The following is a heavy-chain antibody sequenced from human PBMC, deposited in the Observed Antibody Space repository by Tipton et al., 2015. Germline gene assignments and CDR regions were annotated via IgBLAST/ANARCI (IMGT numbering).Heavy chain of an antibody. Sequence: QLVQSGAEVKKPGSSVKVSCKASGGTFSTLGISWVRQAPGQGLEWMGGIIPVFGTASYAHNLQGRVTITADESTSTVYMELISLRSEDTAVFYCAREWSSGGWKNAFQIWGQGTMVTVSS. D-gene: IGHD6-19*01. CDR3: AREWSSGGWKNAFQI. CDR2: IIPVFGTA. V-gene: IGHV1-69*01. CDR1: GGTFSTLG. J-gene: IGHJ3*02.